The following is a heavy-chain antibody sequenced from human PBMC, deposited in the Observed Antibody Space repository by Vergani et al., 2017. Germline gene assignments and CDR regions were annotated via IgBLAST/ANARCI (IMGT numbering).Heavy chain of an antibody. V-gene: IGHV1-69*13. Sequence: QVHLVQSGAEVKKPGSSVKVSCKASGGTFSSYAISWVRQAPGQGLEWMGRIIPIFGTANYAQKFQGRVTITADESTSTAYMELSSLRSEDTAVYYCARDRGYYYDSSGYGTDYWGQGTLVTVSS. CDR3: ARDRGYYYDSSGYGTDY. CDR1: GGTFSSYA. D-gene: IGHD3-22*01. CDR2: IIPIFGTA. J-gene: IGHJ4*02.